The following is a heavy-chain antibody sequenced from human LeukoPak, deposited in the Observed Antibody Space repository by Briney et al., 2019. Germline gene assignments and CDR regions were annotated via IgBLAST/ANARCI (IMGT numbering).Heavy chain of an antibody. J-gene: IGHJ5*02. CDR3: ASGPPNNWFDP. CDR1: GGPIDITNY. V-gene: IGHV4-4*02. CDR2: ISHDGTR. Sequence: SGTLSLTCGVSGGPIDITNYWSWVRQAPGKGLEWIGEISHDGTRNYNPSLRSRVAMSLDRANNQFSLSLTSVTAADTAVYYCASGPPNNWFDPWGQGTLVTVSS.